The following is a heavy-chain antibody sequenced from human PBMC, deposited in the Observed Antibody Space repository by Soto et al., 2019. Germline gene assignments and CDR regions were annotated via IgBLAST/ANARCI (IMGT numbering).Heavy chain of an antibody. J-gene: IGHJ6*02. D-gene: IGHD2-15*01. CDR3: ARDIRYCSGGSCYSGEYYYGMDV. Sequence: GGSLRLSCAASGFTFSSYSMNWVRQAPGKGLEWVSSISSSSSYIYHADSVKGRFTISRDNAKNSLYLQMNSLRAGDTAVYYCARDIRYCSGGSCYSGEYYYGMDVWGQGTTVTVSS. CDR2: ISSSSSYI. V-gene: IGHV3-21*01. CDR1: GFTFSSYS.